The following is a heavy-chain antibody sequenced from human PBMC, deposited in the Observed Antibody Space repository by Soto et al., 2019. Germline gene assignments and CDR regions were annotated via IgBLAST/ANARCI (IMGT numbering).Heavy chain of an antibody. CDR3: ARDRLFRPSYYYYYYMDV. J-gene: IGHJ6*03. V-gene: IGHV1-69*04. D-gene: IGHD2-21*01. CDR1: GGTFSSYT. CDR2: IIPILGIA. Sequence: ASVKVSCKASGGTFSSYTISWVRQAPGQGLEWMGRIIPILGIANYAQKFQGRVTITADKSTSTAYMELSSLRSEDTAVYYCARDRLFRPSYYYYYYMDVWGKGTTVTVSS.